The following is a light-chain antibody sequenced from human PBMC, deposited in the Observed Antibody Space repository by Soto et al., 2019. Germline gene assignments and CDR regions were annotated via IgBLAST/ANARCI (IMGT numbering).Light chain of an antibody. J-gene: IGKJ1*01. Sequence: EIVLPHSQGILSLSPGERATLSCRASQSVSSSYLAWYHHKPGQAPSPNLYGASSRAIGIPDRFSGSGSGTDFTLTIGRREPEDCAVYYCQQYGSSPWTFGQGTKVDIK. V-gene: IGKV3-20*01. CDR2: GAS. CDR3: QQYGSSPWT. CDR1: QSVSSSY.